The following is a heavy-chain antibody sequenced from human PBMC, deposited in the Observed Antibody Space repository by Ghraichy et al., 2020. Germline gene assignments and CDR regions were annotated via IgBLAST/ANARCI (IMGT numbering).Heavy chain of an antibody. D-gene: IGHD5-12*01. CDR2: ISGSGSST. CDR3: AKGSRGYSGYYFDN. V-gene: IGHV3-23*01. CDR1: GFSFGGYA. J-gene: IGHJ4*02. Sequence: GSLNISCVASGFSFGGYAMSWVRQAPGKGLEWVSAISGSGSSTYYADSVRGRFTISRDNSKNTLYLQMNSLRAEDTALYYCAKGSRGYSGYYFDNWGQGILVTVSS.